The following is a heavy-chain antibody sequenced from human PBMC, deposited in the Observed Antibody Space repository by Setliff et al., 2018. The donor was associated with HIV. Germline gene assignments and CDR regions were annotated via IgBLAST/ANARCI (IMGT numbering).Heavy chain of an antibody. D-gene: IGHD3-9*01. V-gene: IGHV3-48*01. Sequence: GGSLRLSCESSGLSFTIYSMTWVRQAPGKGLEWLSYISRGSNIRHYTDSVKGRFTISRDNAKKSLYLQMNSLRAEDTAVYYCARGVDLLTDPSYYYYYMDVWGKGTTVTVSS. CDR2: ISRGSNIR. CDR3: ARGVDLLTDPSYYYYYMDV. CDR1: GLSFTIYS. J-gene: IGHJ6*03.